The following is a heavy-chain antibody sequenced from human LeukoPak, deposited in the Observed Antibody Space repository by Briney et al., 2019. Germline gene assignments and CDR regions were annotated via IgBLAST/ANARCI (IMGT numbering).Heavy chain of an antibody. D-gene: IGHD6-13*01. Sequence: ASVKVSCKASGYTFTGYYMHWVRQAPGQGLEWMGWINPNSGDTNYAQKFQGRVTMTRDTSISTAYMELSRLRSDDTAVYYCARGGQLVRVTWFDPWGQGTLVTVSS. V-gene: IGHV1-2*02. CDR3: ARGGQLVRVTWFDP. CDR1: GYTFTGYY. J-gene: IGHJ5*02. CDR2: INPNSGDT.